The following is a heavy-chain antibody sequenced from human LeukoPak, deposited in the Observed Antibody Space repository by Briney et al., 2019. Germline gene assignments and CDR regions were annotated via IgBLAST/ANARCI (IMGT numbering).Heavy chain of an antibody. CDR3: ARLSTEMATLNT. Sequence: SETLSLTCTVSGGSIRNYYWSWIRQPPGKGLEWIGYIYYSGSTNYKPSLKSRVTISVDTSKNQFSVKLSSVTAADTAVYYCARLSTEMATLNTWGQGTLVIVSS. J-gene: IGHJ4*02. CDR2: IYYSGST. D-gene: IGHD5-24*01. V-gene: IGHV4-59*08. CDR1: GGSIRNYY.